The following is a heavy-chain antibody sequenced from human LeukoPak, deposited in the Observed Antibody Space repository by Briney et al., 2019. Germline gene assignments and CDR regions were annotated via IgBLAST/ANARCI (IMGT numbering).Heavy chain of an antibody. CDR2: ISSSGSYI. V-gene: IGHV3-21*06. CDR1: GFTFSTYS. J-gene: IGHJ4*02. Sequence: GGSLRLSCAASGFTFSTYSMNWVRLAPGKGLEWVSSISSSGSYIYYADSVKGRFTISRDNAKNSLYLQMNSLRADDTAVYYCATPPSTVPRGKFDYWGQGTLVTVSS. CDR3: ATPPSTVPRGKFDY. D-gene: IGHD4-17*01.